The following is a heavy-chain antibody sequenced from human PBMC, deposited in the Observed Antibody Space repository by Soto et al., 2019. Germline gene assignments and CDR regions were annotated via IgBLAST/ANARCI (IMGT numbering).Heavy chain of an antibody. CDR3: ASDHNWAFDL. Sequence: EVRLVESGGGLVQPGESLRLSCVTSGFSSSTFSMNWVRQAPGRGLEWVSYIRTSDSTIYYADSVKGRFTISTDSAKNSLDMQMDNLGGEGTAVYYCASDHNWAFDLWGQGALVTVSS. CDR2: IRTSDSTI. V-gene: IGHV3-48*01. D-gene: IGHD1-1*01. CDR1: GFSSSTFS. J-gene: IGHJ4*02.